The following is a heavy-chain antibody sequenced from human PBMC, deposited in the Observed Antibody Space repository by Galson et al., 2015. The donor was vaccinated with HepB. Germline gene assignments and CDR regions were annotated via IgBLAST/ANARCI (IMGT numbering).Heavy chain of an antibody. V-gene: IGHV3-48*01. D-gene: IGHD5-12*01. CDR3: VRDGRRGYDMDY. Sequence: SLRLSCAASGFSFSVHSMNWVRQAPGKGLQWVSNISGGSKTILYADSVKGRFTISRDNGENSLYLQMSSLRADDTALYYCVRDGRRGYDMDYWGQGTLVTVSS. CDR1: GFSFSVHS. J-gene: IGHJ4*02. CDR2: ISGGSKTI.